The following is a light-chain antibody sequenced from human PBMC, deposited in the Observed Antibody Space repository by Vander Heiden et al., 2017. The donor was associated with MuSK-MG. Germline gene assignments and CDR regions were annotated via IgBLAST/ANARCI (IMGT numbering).Light chain of an antibody. CDR3: QLEYNLHPGFT. CDR2: DAS. Sequence: DIQITQSPSSLSASVGDRLTITCQASQDISNYLNWYQQKPGKAPKLLIYDASNLETGVKSMFSGRGFGTDFSFSISSRQPEDIETYYSQLEYNLHPGFTFGPGTKVDIK. V-gene: IGKV1-33*01. J-gene: IGKJ3*01. CDR1: QDISNY.